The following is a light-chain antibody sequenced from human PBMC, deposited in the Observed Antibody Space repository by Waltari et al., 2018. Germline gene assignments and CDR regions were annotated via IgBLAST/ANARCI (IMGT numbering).Light chain of an antibody. CDR1: QSVSYY. Sequence: IVLTQSPATLSLSPGEKATISCRASQSVSYYLAWYQERPGQAPRLLIYDTSHRATGIPDRFSGSGSETDFTLTISSLEPEDFAVYYCQQRRNWPLTFGGGTKVEIK. J-gene: IGKJ4*01. V-gene: IGKV3-11*01. CDR2: DTS. CDR3: QQRRNWPLT.